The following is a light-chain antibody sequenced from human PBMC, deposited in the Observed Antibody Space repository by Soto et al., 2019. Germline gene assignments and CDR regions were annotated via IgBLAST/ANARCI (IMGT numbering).Light chain of an antibody. Sequence: QSALTQPPSVSGAPGQRVTISCTGSSSNIGAGYDVHWYQQLPGTAPKLLIYGNSNRPSGVPDRFSGSKSGTSASLAITGLQAEDEADYYCQSYDSSLSGNVVFGGGPKVTVL. CDR1: SSNIGAGYD. V-gene: IGLV1-40*01. CDR2: GNS. CDR3: QSYDSSLSGNVV. J-gene: IGLJ2*01.